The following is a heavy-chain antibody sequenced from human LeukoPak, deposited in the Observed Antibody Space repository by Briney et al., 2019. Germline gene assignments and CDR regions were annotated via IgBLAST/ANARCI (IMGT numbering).Heavy chain of an antibody. Sequence: SETLSLTCTVSGASISSSSYYWGWIRQPPGKGLEWIGIIYYTGSTYYNPSLKSRLTISIDTSKKQFSLKLTSVTAADPAVYYCARPPPGSSGYHAYYYYMDFWGKGPTVTVSS. CDR3: ARPPPGSSGYHAYYYYMDF. J-gene: IGHJ6*03. V-gene: IGHV4-39*07. D-gene: IGHD6-13*01. CDR1: GASISSSSYY. CDR2: IYYTGST.